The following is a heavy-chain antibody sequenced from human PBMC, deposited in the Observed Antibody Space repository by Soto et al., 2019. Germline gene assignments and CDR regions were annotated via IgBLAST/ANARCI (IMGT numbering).Heavy chain of an antibody. V-gene: IGHV3-74*01. CDR1: GFTFSNYW. CDR2: INTDGSST. J-gene: IGHJ4*02. Sequence: EVQLVESGGGLVQPGGSLRLSCAASGFTFSNYWMHWVRQVPGRGLVWVSRINTDGSSTSYADSVKGQFTISRDNAKXXXXXXXXXXXXXXXXXXXXXXXXXXXXXYWGQGTLVTISS. CDR3: XXXXXXXXXY.